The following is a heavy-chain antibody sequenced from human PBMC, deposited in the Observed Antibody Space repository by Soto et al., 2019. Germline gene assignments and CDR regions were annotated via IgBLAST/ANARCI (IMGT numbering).Heavy chain of an antibody. D-gene: IGHD3-3*01. CDR2: ISGSGGST. CDR3: AKDCMVWDKYDFWSGYPLWDY. CDR1: GFTFSSYA. J-gene: IGHJ4*02. Sequence: GGSLRLSCAASGFTFSSYAMSWVRQAPGKGLEWVSAISGSGGSTYYADSVKGRFTISRDNSKNTLYLQMNSLRAEDTAVYYCAKDCMVWDKYDFWSGYPLWDYWGQGTLVTVSS. V-gene: IGHV3-23*01.